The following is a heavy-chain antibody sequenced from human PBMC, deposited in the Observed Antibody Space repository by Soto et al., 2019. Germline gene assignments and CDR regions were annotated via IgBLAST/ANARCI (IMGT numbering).Heavy chain of an antibody. J-gene: IGHJ1*01. Sequence: QVQLVESGGGVVQPGRSLRLSCSASGFMFSAYAIHWVRQAPGKGLEWVAVISYEGSKKDYADFVKGRFTISRDNSKNTLYLQMNRLRAEDSAVYYGARDFLDYYDTSGYYFHWGQGTLVTVSS. CDR2: ISYEGSKK. D-gene: IGHD3-22*01. V-gene: IGHV3-30-3*01. CDR1: GFMFSAYA. CDR3: ARDFLDYYDTSGYYFH.